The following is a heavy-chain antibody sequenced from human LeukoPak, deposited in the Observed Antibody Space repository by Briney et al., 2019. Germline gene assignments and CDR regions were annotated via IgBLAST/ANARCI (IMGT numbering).Heavy chain of an antibody. J-gene: IGHJ4*02. CDR3: ARDLVETTNRKYFDY. Sequence: GGSLRLSCAASGFTLSSYSMNWVRQAPGKGLEWVSFISLSVTTIYYADSVKGRFTISRDNAKNSLYLQMNSLRDEDTAVYYCARDLVETTNRKYFDYWGQGTLVTVSS. CDR1: GFTLSSYS. CDR2: ISLSVTTI. D-gene: IGHD1-26*01. V-gene: IGHV3-48*02.